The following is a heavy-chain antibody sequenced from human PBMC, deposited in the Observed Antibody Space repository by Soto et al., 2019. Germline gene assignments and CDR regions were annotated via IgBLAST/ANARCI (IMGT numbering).Heavy chain of an antibody. CDR2: INHSGST. CDR1: GGSFSGYY. J-gene: IGHJ5*02. Sequence: SETLSLTCAVYGGSFSGYYWSWIRQPPGKGLEWIGEINHSGSTNYNPSLKSRVTISIDTSKNQFSLKLSSVTAAGTAVYYCARGLPLVEAKTYYYGSGSYRGYNLFDLWGQRTLVTVSS. CDR3: ARGLPLVEAKTYYYGSGSYRGYNLFDL. D-gene: IGHD3-10*01. V-gene: IGHV4-34*01.